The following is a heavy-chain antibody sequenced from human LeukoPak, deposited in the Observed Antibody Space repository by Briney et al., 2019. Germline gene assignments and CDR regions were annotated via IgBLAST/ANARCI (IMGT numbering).Heavy chain of an antibody. CDR1: GGSISSSSYY. Sequence: SETLSLTCTVSGGSISSSSYYWGWIRQPPGKGLEWIGSIYYSGSTYYNPSLKSRVTISVDTSKNQFSLKLSSVTAADTAVYYCASRYYYDSSGYSSFDYWGQGTLVTVSS. CDR2: IYYSGST. V-gene: IGHV4-39*01. CDR3: ASRYYYDSSGYSSFDY. J-gene: IGHJ4*02. D-gene: IGHD3-22*01.